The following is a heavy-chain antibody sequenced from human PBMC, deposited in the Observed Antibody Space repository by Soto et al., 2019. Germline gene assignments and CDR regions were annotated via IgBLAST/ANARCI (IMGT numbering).Heavy chain of an antibody. CDR2: MNPNSGNT. Sequence: ASVKVSCKASGYAFTSYDINWVRQATGQGLEWMGWMNPNSGNTGYAQKFQGRVTMTRNTSTSTAYMELSSLRSEDTAVYYCASIWFGDPTASVWGQGTLVTVS. CDR1: GYAFTSYD. D-gene: IGHD3-10*01. CDR3: ASIWFGDPTASV. V-gene: IGHV1-8*01. J-gene: IGHJ4*02.